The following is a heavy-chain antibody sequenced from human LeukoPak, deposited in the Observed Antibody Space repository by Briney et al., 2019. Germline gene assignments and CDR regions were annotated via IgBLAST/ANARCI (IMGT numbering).Heavy chain of an antibody. V-gene: IGHV3-23*01. J-gene: IGHJ3*02. CDR2: ISGSGGST. CDR1: GFTFDSYG. CDR3: AKDLRITMIVVGYGAFDI. Sequence: GGSLRLSXAASGFTFDSYGMNWVRQAPGRGLEWVSAISGSGGSTYYADSVKGRFTISRDNSKNTLYLQMNSLRAEDTAVYYCAKDLRITMIVVGYGAFDIWGQGTMVTVSS. D-gene: IGHD3-22*01.